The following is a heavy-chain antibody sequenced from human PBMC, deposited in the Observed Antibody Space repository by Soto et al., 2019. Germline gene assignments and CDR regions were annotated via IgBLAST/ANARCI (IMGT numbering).Heavy chain of an antibody. J-gene: IGHJ4*02. Sequence: EVQLVESGGGLVQPGRSLRLSCTASGFTFGDYAMSWFRQAPGKGLEWVGFIRSKAYGGTTEYAASVKGRFTISRDDSKSIAYLPMNSLKTEDTAVYYCTRGDYGDYAGLWGQGTLVTVSS. V-gene: IGHV3-49*03. CDR2: IRSKAYGGTT. CDR1: GFTFGDYA. CDR3: TRGDYGDYAGL. D-gene: IGHD4-17*01.